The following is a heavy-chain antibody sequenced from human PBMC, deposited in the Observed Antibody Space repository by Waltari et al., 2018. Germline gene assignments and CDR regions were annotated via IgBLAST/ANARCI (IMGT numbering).Heavy chain of an antibody. D-gene: IGHD3-9*01. CDR3: ARGVLQWEPRPVYFDG. J-gene: IGHJ4*02. V-gene: IGHV3-49*03. CDR2: IRSRAYSATT. Sequence: EVLVVESGVGLVLPGRSLRLSCTGSGFIFRNNVMTWFRQAPGEGLEWVAFIRSRAYSATTEYAQSVEGRFTISRDDSKSIAYMQMNSLRIEDTAVYFCARGVLQWEPRPVYFDGWGQGSLVTVSS. CDR1: GFIFRNNV.